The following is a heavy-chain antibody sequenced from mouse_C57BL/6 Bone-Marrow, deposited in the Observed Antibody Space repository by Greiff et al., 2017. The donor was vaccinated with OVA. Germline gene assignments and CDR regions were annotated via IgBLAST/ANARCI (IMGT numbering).Heavy chain of an antibody. Sequence: VHVKQSGAELVKPGASVKLSCTASGFNIKDYYMHWVKQRTEQGLEWIGRIDPEDGETKYAPKFQGKATITADTSSNTAYLQLSSLTSEDTAVYYCARREATVVATGDYWGQGTTLTVSS. J-gene: IGHJ2*01. D-gene: IGHD1-1*01. CDR1: GFNIKDYY. CDR2: IDPEDGET. V-gene: IGHV14-2*01. CDR3: ARREATVVATGDY.